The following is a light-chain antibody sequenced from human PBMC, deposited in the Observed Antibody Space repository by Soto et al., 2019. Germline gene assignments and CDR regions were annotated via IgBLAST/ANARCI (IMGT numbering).Light chain of an antibody. CDR2: AAS. J-gene: IGKJ3*01. V-gene: IGKV1-27*01. Sequence: DIQMTQSPSSLSASVGDRVTMTCRASQDIRNYVAWYQQKPGEVPKLLIYAASTLQSVGPARFSVGGFGTDFTLTISSLRPEDVATYYCQRYHSALLTFGPGTKVDLK. CDR3: QRYHSALLT. CDR1: QDIRNY.